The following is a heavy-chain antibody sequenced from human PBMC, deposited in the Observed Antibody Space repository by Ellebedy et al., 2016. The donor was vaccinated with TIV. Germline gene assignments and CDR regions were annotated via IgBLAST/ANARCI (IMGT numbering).Heavy chain of an antibody. CDR1: GGSISSSY. Sequence: MPGGSLRLSCTVSGGSISSSYWSWIRQPPGKGLEWIGYIYYSGSTNYNPSLKSRVTISVDTSKNQFSLKLSSVAAADTAVYYCAIQVVVAATPKYHWFDPWGQGTLVTVSS. CDR2: IYYSGST. J-gene: IGHJ5*02. V-gene: IGHV4-59*08. D-gene: IGHD2-15*01. CDR3: AIQVVVAATPKYHWFDP.